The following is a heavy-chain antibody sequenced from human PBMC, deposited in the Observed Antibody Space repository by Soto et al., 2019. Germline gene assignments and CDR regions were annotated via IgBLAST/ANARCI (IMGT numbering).Heavy chain of an antibody. CDR2: ISYDGSNK. V-gene: IGHV3-30-3*01. CDR3: ARDSGPMSS. Sequence: QVQLVESGGGVVQPGRSLRLSCAASGFIFSRNAMHWVRQAPGKGLEWVAVISYDGSNKYYANSVKGRFTISRDNSKNTLYLQMNSLIVEDTAVYYCARDSGPMSSWGQGTLVTVSS. D-gene: IGHD1-26*01. J-gene: IGHJ5*02. CDR1: GFIFSRNA.